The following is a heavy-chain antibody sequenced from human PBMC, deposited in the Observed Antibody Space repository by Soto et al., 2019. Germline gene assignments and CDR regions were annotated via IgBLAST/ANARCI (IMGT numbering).Heavy chain of an antibody. J-gene: IGHJ6*02. CDR2: IYHSGST. Sequence: PSETLSLTCAVSGYSISSGYYWGWIRQPPGKGLEWIGSIYHSGSTYYNPSLKSRVTISVDTSKNQFSLKLSSVTAADTAVYYCARRGFFYGMDVWGQGTKVTVSS. V-gene: IGHV4-38-2*01. CDR1: GYSISSGYY. CDR3: ARRGFFYGMDV. D-gene: IGHD3-3*01.